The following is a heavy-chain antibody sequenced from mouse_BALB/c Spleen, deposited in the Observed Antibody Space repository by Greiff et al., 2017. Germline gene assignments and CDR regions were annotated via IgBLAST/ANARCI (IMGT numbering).Heavy chain of an antibody. J-gene: IGHJ3*01. CDR2: IWSGGST. V-gene: IGHV2-4-1*01. D-gene: IGHD2-4*01. CDR3: ARGVCYDYDPVIAY. CDR1: GFSLTSYG. Sequence: QVQLKQSGPGLVQPSQSLSITCTASGFSLTSYGVHWVRQSPGKGLEWLGVIWSGGSTVYNADIISRQSSSKDNSESQVIFKMNSLQAYDTAIYYWARGVCYDYDPVIAYWGQGTLVTVSA.